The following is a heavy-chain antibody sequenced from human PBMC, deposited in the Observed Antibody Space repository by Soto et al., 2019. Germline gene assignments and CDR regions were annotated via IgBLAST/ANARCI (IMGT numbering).Heavy chain of an antibody. CDR3: AGYQREGGSSATLDY. D-gene: IGHD6-13*01. Sequence: GGSLRLSCAASGFTFSSYSMNWVRQAPGKGLEWVSSISSSSSYIYYADSVKGRFTISRDNAENSLYLQMHSLRAESTAVDYCAGYQREGGSSATLDYWGQGTLVTVSS. CDR1: GFTFSSYS. J-gene: IGHJ4*02. CDR2: ISSSSSYI. V-gene: IGHV3-21*01.